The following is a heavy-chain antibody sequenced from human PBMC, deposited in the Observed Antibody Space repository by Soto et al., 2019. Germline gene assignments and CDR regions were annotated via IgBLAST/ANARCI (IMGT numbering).Heavy chain of an antibody. CDR1: GGSISSSSYY. CDR2: IYYSGST. V-gene: IGHV4-39*01. Sequence: SETLSLTCTVSGGSISSSSYYWGWIRQPPGKGLEWIGSIYYSGSTYYNPSLKSRVTISVDTSKNQFSLKLSSVTAADTAVYYCASTNYTPLYMDVWGKGTTVTVPS. J-gene: IGHJ6*03. D-gene: IGHD1-7*01. CDR3: ASTNYTPLYMDV.